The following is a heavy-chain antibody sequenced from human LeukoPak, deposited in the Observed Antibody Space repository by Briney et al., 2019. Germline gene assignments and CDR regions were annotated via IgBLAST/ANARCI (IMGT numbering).Heavy chain of an antibody. CDR2: INHSGST. J-gene: IGHJ4*02. CDR1: GGSFSGYY. CDR3: VQSSSWLPSLDY. V-gene: IGHV4-34*01. D-gene: IGHD6-13*01. Sequence: SETLSLTCAVYGGSFSGYYRSWIRQPPGKGLEWIGEINHSGSTNYNPSLKSRVTISVDTSKNQFSLKLSSVTAADTAVYYCVQSSSWLPSLDYWGQGTLVTVSS.